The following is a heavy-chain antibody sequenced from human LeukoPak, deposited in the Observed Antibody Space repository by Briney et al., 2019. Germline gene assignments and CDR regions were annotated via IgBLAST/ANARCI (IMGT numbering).Heavy chain of an antibody. V-gene: IGHV1-69*08. CDR3: ARVPSITMIVVVDDY. CDR2: ITPIIDTT. CDR1: GGTLNTHI. J-gene: IGHJ4*02. Sequence: ASVKVSCKAPGGTLNTHIFTWVRQAPGQGLEWMGRITPIIDTTIYAQKFQGRLTITADKFTSTIYMELSSLRSDDTAVYYCARVPSITMIVVVDDYWGQGTLVTVSS. D-gene: IGHD3-22*01.